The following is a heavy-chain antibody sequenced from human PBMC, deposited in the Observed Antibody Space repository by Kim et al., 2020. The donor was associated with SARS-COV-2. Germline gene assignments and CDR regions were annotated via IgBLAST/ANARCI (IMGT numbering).Heavy chain of an antibody. CDR2: ISAYNGNT. CDR3: ARDRVLLWFTTVPSRYGMDV. Sequence: ASVKVSCQASGYTFTSYGISWVRQAPGQGLEWMGWISAYNGNTNYAQKLQGRVTMTTDTTTSTAYMELRSLRSDDTAVYYCARDRVLLWFTTVPSRYGMDVWGQGTTVTVSS. D-gene: IGHD3-10*01. J-gene: IGHJ6*02. V-gene: IGHV1-18*01. CDR1: GYTFTSYG.